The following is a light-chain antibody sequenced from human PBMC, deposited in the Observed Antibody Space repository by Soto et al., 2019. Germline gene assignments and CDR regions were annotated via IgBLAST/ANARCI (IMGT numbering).Light chain of an antibody. CDR2: DAS. Sequence: DIQMTQSPSTLSASVGDRVTITCRASQSISSWLAWYQQKPGKAPKLLIYDASSLESGVPSRFSGSGSRTEFTLTISSLQSEDFAVYYCQQYKNWWTFGQGTKVDIK. J-gene: IGKJ1*01. CDR1: QSISSW. CDR3: QQYKNWWT. V-gene: IGKV1-5*01.